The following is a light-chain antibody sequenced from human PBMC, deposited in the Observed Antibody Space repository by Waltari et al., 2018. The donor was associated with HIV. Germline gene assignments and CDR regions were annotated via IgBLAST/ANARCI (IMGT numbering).Light chain of an antibody. Sequence: SYELTQPPSVSVSPGQTATITCSGDSLSGQSAYWYQRKPGQAPVAIIYNDTERPSGIPERFSGSSSGTTVTLIISEAQTEDEADYYCQSADSSGGFRVFGGGTRLSVL. J-gene: IGLJ3*02. V-gene: IGLV3-25*03. CDR1: SLSGQS. CDR2: NDT. CDR3: QSADSSGGFRV.